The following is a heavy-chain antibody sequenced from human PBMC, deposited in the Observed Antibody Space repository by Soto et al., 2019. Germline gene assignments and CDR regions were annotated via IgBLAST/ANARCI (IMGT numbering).Heavy chain of an antibody. CDR2: IIPIFGTA. V-gene: IGHV1-69*13. J-gene: IGHJ4*02. CDR3: ARVGATKRGYFDY. Sequence: SVKVSCKASGGTFSSYAISWVRQAPGQGLEWMGGIIPIFGTANYAQKFQGRATITADESTSTAYMELSSLRSEDTAVYYCARVGATKRGYFDYWGQGTLVTVSS. D-gene: IGHD1-26*01. CDR1: GGTFSSYA.